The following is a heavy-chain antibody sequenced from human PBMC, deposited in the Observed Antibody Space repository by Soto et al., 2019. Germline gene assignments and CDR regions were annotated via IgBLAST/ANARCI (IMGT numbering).Heavy chain of an antibody. Sequence: GGSLRLSCAASGFTFSSYAMSWVRQAPGKGLEWVSAISGSGGSTYYADSMKGRFTISRDNSKNTLYLQMNSLRAEDTAVYYCAKDIEEGNCSGGSCYVVNWGQGTLVTVSS. D-gene: IGHD2-15*01. CDR3: AKDIEEGNCSGGSCYVVN. CDR1: GFTFSSYA. J-gene: IGHJ4*02. CDR2: ISGSGGST. V-gene: IGHV3-23*01.